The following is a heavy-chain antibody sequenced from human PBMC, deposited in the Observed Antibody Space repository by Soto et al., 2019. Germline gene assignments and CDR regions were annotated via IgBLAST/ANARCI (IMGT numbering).Heavy chain of an antibody. Sequence: GALLLACLASGFTFDHHGIHGVRQAPGKGLEWVSLITWDGVTTYYADSVKGRFTISRDNSKNSVFIQMNSLTADDTALYYCAKDTGGSGWYYPNDYWGQGTMVTVPQ. CDR2: ITWDGVTT. CDR1: GFTFDHHG. D-gene: IGHD6-19*01. V-gene: IGHV3-43D*04. J-gene: IGHJ4*02. CDR3: AKDTGGSGWYYPNDY.